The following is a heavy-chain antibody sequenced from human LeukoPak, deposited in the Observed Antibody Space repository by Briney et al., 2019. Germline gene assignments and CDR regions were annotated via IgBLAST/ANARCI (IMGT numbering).Heavy chain of an antibody. Sequence: SVKVSCKASGGTFSSYAISWVRQAPGQGLEWMGGIIPIFGTANYAQKLQGRVTITTDESTSTAYMELSSLRSEDTAVYYCATLQADIVVVPAAIRYYYYYMDVWGKGTTVTVSS. D-gene: IGHD2-2*01. J-gene: IGHJ6*03. CDR1: GGTFSSYA. CDR2: IIPIFGTA. V-gene: IGHV1-69*05. CDR3: ATLQADIVVVPAAIRYYYYYMDV.